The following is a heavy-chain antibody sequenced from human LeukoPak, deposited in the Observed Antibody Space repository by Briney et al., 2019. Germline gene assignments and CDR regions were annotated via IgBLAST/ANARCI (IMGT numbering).Heavy chain of an antibody. CDR3: ARLPQQLVRAFDI. CDR1: GGSISSSSYY. J-gene: IGHJ3*02. Sequence: SETLSLTCTVSGGSISSSSYYWGWIRQPPGKGLEWIGSIYYSGSTYYNPSLKSRVTISVDTSKNQFSLKLSSVTAADTAVYYCARLPQQLVRAFDIWGQGTMVTVSS. D-gene: IGHD6-13*01. V-gene: IGHV4-39*07. CDR2: IYYSGST.